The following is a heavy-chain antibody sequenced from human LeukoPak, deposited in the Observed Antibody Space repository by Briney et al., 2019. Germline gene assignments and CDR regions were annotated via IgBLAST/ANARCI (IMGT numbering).Heavy chain of an antibody. CDR3: AVIAAAGDY. D-gene: IGHD6-13*01. V-gene: IGHV3-30-3*01. J-gene: IGHJ4*02. CDR2: ISYDGSNK. Sequence: PGGSLRLSCAASGFTFSSYAMHWVRQAPGKGLEWVAVISYDGSNKYYADSVKGRFTISRDNSKNTLYLQMNSLRAEDTAVYYCAVIAAAGDYWGQGTLVTVSS. CDR1: GFTFSSYA.